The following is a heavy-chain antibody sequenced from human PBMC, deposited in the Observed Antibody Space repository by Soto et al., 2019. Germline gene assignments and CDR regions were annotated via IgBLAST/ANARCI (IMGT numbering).Heavy chain of an antibody. J-gene: IGHJ3*01. D-gene: IGHD2-15*01. CDR3: AKDRYCSGSRRYSQWAFDF. Sequence: GGSLRLSCAASGFTFSSYSMNWVRQAPGKGLEWVSSISSSSSYIYYADSVKGRFTISRDNARNSLYLQMNSLRAEDTAVYYCAKDRYCSGSRRYSQWAFDFRGQGSMVIVSS. V-gene: IGHV3-21*04. CDR1: GFTFSSYS. CDR2: ISSSSSYI.